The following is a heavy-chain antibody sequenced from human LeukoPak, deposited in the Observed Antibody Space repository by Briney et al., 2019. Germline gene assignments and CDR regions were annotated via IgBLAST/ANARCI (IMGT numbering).Heavy chain of an antibody. J-gene: IGHJ5*02. CDR2: ISSNGGST. CDR1: GFTFSSYG. D-gene: IGHD3-10*01. V-gene: IGHV3-64D*09. CDR3: ARDRGYGSGSSNCFDP. Sequence: SGGSLRLSCSASGFTFSSYGMHWVRQAPGKGLEYVSSISSNGGSTYYADSVKGRFTISRDNSKNTLYLQMSSLRAEDTAAYFCARDRGYGSGSSNCFDPWGQGTLVTVSS.